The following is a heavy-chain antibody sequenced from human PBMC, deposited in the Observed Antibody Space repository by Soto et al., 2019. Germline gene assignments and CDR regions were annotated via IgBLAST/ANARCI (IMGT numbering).Heavy chain of an antibody. D-gene: IGHD6-13*01. CDR2: IYRGDSDT. J-gene: IGHJ4*02. V-gene: IGHV5-51*01. CDR3: SKHGEESSSFSFDY. CDR1: GYSFTSYS. Sequence: GESLRISCKGSGYSFTSYSIGWVRQTPGKGLEWMGTIYRGDSDTRYSPSLQGRVTISADNSNNTAYLQWNSLKAADTAVYYCSKHGEESSSFSFDYWGQGTLVTVSS.